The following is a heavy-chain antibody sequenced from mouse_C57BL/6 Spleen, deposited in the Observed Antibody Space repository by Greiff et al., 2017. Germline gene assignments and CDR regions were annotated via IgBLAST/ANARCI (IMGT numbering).Heavy chain of an antibody. Sequence: QVQLKQPGAELVRPGTSVKLSCKASGYTFTSYWMHWVKQRPGQGLEWIGVIDPSDSYTNYNQKFKGKATLTVDTSSSTAYMQLSSLTSEDSAVYYCARNEGYWGQGTTLTVSS. CDR2: IDPSDSYT. J-gene: IGHJ2*01. V-gene: IGHV1-59*01. CDR3: ARNEGY. CDR1: GYTFTSYW.